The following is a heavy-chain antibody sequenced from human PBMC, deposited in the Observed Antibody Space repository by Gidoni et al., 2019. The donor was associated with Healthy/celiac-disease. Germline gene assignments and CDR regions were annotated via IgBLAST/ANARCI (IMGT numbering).Heavy chain of an antibody. Sequence: QVQLVQSGAEVKKPGSSVTVSCKASGGTFSSYAISWVRQATGQGLEWMGGIIPIFGTANYAQKFQGRVTITADESTSTAYMELSSLRSEDTAVYYCAREIGYCSSTSCHADDYWGQGTLVTVSS. D-gene: IGHD2-2*03. V-gene: IGHV1-69*01. CDR1: GGTFSSYA. CDR3: AREIGYCSSTSCHADDY. J-gene: IGHJ4*02. CDR2: IIPIFGTA.